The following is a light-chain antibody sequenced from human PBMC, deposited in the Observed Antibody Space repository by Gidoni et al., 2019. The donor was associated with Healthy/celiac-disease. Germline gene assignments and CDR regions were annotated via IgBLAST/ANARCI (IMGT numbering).Light chain of an antibody. Sequence: QSALPQPASVSGSPGQSITISCTGPSSDVGGYTYVSWYQQHPGKAPKLMMYDVSNRPSGVSNRFSGSKSGNTASLTISGLQAEDEADYYCSSYTSSSTLGFGGGTKLTVL. V-gene: IGLV2-14*03. J-gene: IGLJ3*02. CDR2: DVS. CDR3: SSYTSSSTLG. CDR1: SSDVGGYTY.